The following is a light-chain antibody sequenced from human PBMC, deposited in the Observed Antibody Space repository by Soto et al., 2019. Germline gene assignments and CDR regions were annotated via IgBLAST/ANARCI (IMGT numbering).Light chain of an antibody. CDR1: SSNIGSND. CDR2: TNN. V-gene: IGLV1-44*01. Sequence: QSVLTQPPSASGTPGQRVTISCSGSSSNIGSNDVYWYQQLPGTAPKLLIYTNNQRPSGVPDRLSGSKSGTSASLAISGLQAEDEADYYCCSHAGGSSWVFGGGTKLTVL. CDR3: CSHAGGSSWV. J-gene: IGLJ3*02.